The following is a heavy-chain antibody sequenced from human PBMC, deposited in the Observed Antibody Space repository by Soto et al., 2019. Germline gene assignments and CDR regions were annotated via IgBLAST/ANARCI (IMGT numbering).Heavy chain of an antibody. CDR3: ARVARDLTDDSRRGAFDL. CDR1: GGSFSGYY. D-gene: IGHD3-22*01. CDR2: INHSGST. J-gene: IGHJ3*01. V-gene: IGHV4-34*01. Sequence: QVQLQQWGAGLLKPSETLSLTCAVYGGSFSGYYWSWIRQPPGKGLEWIGEINHSGSTNYNPSLKSRVTISVDTSKNQFSLKLSSVTAADTAVYYCARVARDLTDDSRRGAFDLWGQGTMVTVSS.